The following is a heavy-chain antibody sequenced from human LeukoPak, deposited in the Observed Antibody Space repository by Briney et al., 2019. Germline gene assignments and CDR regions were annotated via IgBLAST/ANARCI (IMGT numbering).Heavy chain of an antibody. CDR1: GFTVSSNY. CDR2: IYSGGST. CDR3: ARAPSNWYFDY. D-gene: IGHD1-20*01. Sequence: SGGSLRLSCAASGFTVSSNYMSWVRQAPGKGLEWVSVIYSGGSTYYADSVKGRFTISRDNSKNTLYLQMNSLRAEDTAVYYCARAPSNWYFDYWGQGTLVTVSS. V-gene: IGHV3-53*01. J-gene: IGHJ4*02.